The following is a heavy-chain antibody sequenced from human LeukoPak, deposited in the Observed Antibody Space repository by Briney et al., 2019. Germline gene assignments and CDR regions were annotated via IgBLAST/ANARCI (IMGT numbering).Heavy chain of an antibody. CDR1: GYTFTSYD. J-gene: IGHJ5*02. CDR3: ARGGEYIGSYYDWFDP. Sequence: GASVKVSCKASGYTFTSYDIHWVLQATGQGLEWMGWMNPNSGNTGYAQKFQGRVTITRNTSISTAYMELSSLRSEDTAVYYCARGGEYIGSYYDWFDPGGQGTLVTVSS. V-gene: IGHV1-8*03. CDR2: MNPNSGNT. D-gene: IGHD1-26*01.